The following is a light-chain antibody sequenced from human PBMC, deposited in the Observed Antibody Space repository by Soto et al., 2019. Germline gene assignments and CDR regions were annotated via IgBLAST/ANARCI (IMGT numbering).Light chain of an antibody. V-gene: IGKV3-15*01. CDR2: AAT. J-gene: IGKJ2*03. CDR3: QQYNHWPYS. CDR1: ESVAGN. Sequence: ERVMTQSPATLSVSPGERATLSCRASESVAGNLAWYQQTPGQGPRLLIYAATTRAAGIPARFSGGGSGPEFTLTISSLQSEDFVLYYCQQYNHWPYSFGQGTKLEIK.